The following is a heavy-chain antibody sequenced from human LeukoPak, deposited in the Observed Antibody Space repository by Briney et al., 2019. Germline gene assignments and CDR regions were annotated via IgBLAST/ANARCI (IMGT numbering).Heavy chain of an antibody. D-gene: IGHD2-2*01. CDR3: ATGPTTSPFDY. CDR2: ISSGSGTI. V-gene: IGHV3-48*01. Sequence: GGSLRLSCAASGFTFSTSSMNWVRQAPGKGLEWISYISSGSGTIYYADSVKGRFTISKDTAKNSLSLQMNSLRVEDTAMYYCATGPTTSPFDYWGQGTLVTVSS. CDR1: GFTFSTSS. J-gene: IGHJ4*02.